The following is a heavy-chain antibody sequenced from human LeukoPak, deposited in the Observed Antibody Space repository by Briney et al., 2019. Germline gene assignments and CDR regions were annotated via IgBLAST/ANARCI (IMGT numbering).Heavy chain of an antibody. J-gene: IGHJ4*02. D-gene: IGHD2-2*01. V-gene: IGHV3-66*01. CDR2: IYSGGST. CDR3: ARDGACSIPGSLGGY. Sequence: GGSLRLSCAASGLTVSSNYMSWVRQAPGEGLERVSVIYSGGSTYYADSVKGRFTISRDNSKNTLYLQMNSLRAEDTAVYYCARDGACSIPGSLGGYGGQGPLATFS. CDR1: GLTVSSNY.